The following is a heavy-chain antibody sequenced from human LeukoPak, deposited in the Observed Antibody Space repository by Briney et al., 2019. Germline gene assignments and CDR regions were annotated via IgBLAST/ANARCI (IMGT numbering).Heavy chain of an antibody. V-gene: IGHV3-23*01. Sequence: PGGPLRLSCAASGFTFSSYGMSWVRQAPGKGLEWVSAISGSGGSTYYADSVKGRFTISRDNSKNTLYLQMNSLRAEDTAVYCCAKVRTEPPYYYYYYMDVWGKGTTVTISS. CDR2: ISGSGGST. J-gene: IGHJ6*03. D-gene: IGHD2-2*01. CDR3: AKVRTEPPYYYYYYMDV. CDR1: GFTFSSYG.